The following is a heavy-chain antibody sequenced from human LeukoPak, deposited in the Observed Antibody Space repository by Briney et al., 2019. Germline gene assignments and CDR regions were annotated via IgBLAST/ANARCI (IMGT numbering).Heavy chain of an antibody. D-gene: IGHD3-10*01. CDR1: GITFSSYA. Sequence: GGSLRLSCAASGITFSSYAMHWVRQAPGKGLEWVAVISYDGSNKYYADSVKGRFTISRDNSKNTLYLQMNSLRTEDTAVYYCAKGLRWFGEFYFNFFDHWGQGILVSVSP. CDR2: ISYDGSNK. CDR3: AKGLRWFGEFYFNFFDH. V-gene: IGHV3-30*04. J-gene: IGHJ4*02.